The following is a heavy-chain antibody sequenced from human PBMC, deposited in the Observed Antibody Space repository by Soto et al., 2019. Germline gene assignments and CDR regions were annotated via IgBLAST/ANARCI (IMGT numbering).Heavy chain of an antibody. CDR3: AKGSGASCYSNLEY. CDR1: GLTFSSYA. CDR2: ICGSGGTT. J-gene: IGHJ4*02. D-gene: IGHD2-15*01. V-gene: IGHV3-23*01. Sequence: GSLRLSCAASGLTFSSYAMSWVRQAPGKGLEWVSVICGSGGTTHHADSVKGRFTISRDNSENMLYLQVNNLRAEDTALYYCAKGSGASCYSNLEYWGQGTLVTVSS.